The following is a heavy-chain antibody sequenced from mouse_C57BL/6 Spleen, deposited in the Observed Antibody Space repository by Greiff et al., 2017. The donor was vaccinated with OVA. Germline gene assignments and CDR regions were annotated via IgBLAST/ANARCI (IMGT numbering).Heavy chain of an antibody. J-gene: IGHJ3*01. CDR1: GYTFTSYW. CDR2: IHPNSGST. Sequence: VQLQQPGAELVKPGASVKLSCKASGYTFTSYWMHWVKQRPGQGLEWIGMIHPNSGSTNYNEKFKSKATLTVDKSSSTAYMQLSSLTSEDSAVYYCARELISTVGAPCWGQGTLVTVSA. D-gene: IGHD1-1*01. V-gene: IGHV1-64*01. CDR3: ARELISTVGAPC.